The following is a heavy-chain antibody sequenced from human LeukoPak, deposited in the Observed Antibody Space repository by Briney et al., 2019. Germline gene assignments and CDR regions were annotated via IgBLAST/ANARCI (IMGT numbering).Heavy chain of an antibody. CDR3: AKRGVPAAMYYFDY. CDR1: GFTFSNYA. J-gene: IGHJ4*02. CDR2: ISTSGSTT. D-gene: IGHD2-2*01. Sequence: GGSLRLSCAGSGFTFSNYAMSWVRQAPGKGLEWVSSISTSGSTTYYADSVKGRFTISRDNSKNTLYLQMNSLRAEDTAVYYCAKRGVPAAMYYFDYWGQGTLVTVSS. V-gene: IGHV3-23*01.